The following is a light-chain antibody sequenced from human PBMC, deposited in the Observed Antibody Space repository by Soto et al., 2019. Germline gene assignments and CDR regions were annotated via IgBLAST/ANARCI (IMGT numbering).Light chain of an antibody. V-gene: IGKV1-5*01. CDR2: DAS. Sequence: DGGTITVRASQSISSWLAWYQKKPGKGPKLLIYDASSLESGVPSRFRGSGSGKEFNLRVSSLQPDDFATSYCHQYNRYRTLGKGTTVDIK. J-gene: IGKJ1*01. CDR3: HQYNRYRT. CDR1: QSISSW.